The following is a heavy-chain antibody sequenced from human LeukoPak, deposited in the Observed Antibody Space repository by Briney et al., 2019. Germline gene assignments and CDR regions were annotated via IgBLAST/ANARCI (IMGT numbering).Heavy chain of an antibody. J-gene: IGHJ4*02. Sequence: SETLSLTCTVSGGSISNWYWSWIRQPAGEGLEWIGRFYTSGSTNYNPSPKSRVTISVDTSKSQFSLKLTTMTAADTAVYYCARRRYTSGYLDYWGQGTLVTVSS. V-gene: IGHV4-4*07. CDR1: GGSISNWY. D-gene: IGHD3-22*01. CDR2: FYTSGST. CDR3: ARRRYTSGYLDY.